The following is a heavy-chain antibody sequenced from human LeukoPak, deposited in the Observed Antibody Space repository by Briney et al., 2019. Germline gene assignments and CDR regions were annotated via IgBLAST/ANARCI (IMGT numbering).Heavy chain of an antibody. V-gene: IGHV1-69*13. D-gene: IGHD2-21*02. Sequence: SVKVSCKASGGTFSSYAISWVRQAPGQGLEWMGGIIPIFGTANYAQKFQGRVTITADESTSTAYMELSRLRSDDTAVYYCARVPAYCGGDCYWTNWGQGTLVTVSS. CDR3: ARVPAYCGGDCYWTN. J-gene: IGHJ4*02. CDR1: GGTFSSYA. CDR2: IIPIFGTA.